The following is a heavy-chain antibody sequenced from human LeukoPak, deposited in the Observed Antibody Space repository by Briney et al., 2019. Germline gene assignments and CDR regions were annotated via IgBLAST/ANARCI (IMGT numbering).Heavy chain of an antibody. Sequence: PGGSLRLSCAASGFTFSSYWMSWVRQAPGKGLEWVANINQDGKKRYCVDSVKGRFTISRDNAKNSLYLQMNSLTAEDTAVYYCTRDLAAAATWGQGTLVTVSS. CDR1: GFTFSSYW. D-gene: IGHD6-13*01. CDR3: TRDLAAAAT. CDR2: INQDGKKR. J-gene: IGHJ5*02. V-gene: IGHV3-7*03.